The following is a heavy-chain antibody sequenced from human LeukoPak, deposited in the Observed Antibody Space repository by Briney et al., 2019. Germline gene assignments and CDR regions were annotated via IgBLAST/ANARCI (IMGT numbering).Heavy chain of an antibody. J-gene: IGHJ3*02. Sequence: PGGSLRLSCAASGFTFSSYWMSWVRQAPGKGLEWVANIKQDGSEKYYVDSVKGRFTISRDNAKNSLYLQMNSLRAEDTAVYYCARSPSGYYDSSGYSHPDAFDIWGQGTMVTVS. CDR1: GFTFSSYW. V-gene: IGHV3-7*01. CDR3: ARSPSGYYDSSGYSHPDAFDI. CDR2: IKQDGSEK. D-gene: IGHD3-22*01.